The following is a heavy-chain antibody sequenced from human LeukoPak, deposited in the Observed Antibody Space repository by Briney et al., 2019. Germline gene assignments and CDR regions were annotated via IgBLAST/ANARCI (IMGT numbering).Heavy chain of an antibody. CDR3: ARHYCSGGSRYLDPNFDY. CDR1: GGSISSYY. V-gene: IGHV4-59*08. J-gene: IGHJ4*02. Sequence: SETLSLTCTVSGGSISSYYWSWIRQPPGKGLEWIGYIYYSGSTNYNPSLKSRVTISVDTSKNQFSLKLSSVTAADTAVYYCARHYCSGGSRYLDPNFDYWGQGTLVTVSS. D-gene: IGHD2-15*01. CDR2: IYYSGST.